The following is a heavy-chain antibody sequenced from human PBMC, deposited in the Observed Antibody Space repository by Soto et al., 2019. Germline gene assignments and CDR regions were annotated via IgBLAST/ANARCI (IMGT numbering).Heavy chain of an antibody. Sequence: QVQLVESGGGVVQPGRSLRLSCAASGFTFSSYGMHWVRQAPGKGLEWVAVISYDGSNKYYADSVKGRFTISRDNSMNTLYLQMISMRAADTAVYYCAKDKRAVVVTAPFDYWGQGTLVTVS. CDR3: AKDKRAVVVTAPFDY. CDR2: ISYDGSNK. J-gene: IGHJ4*02. CDR1: GFTFSSYG. V-gene: IGHV3-30*18. D-gene: IGHD2-21*02.